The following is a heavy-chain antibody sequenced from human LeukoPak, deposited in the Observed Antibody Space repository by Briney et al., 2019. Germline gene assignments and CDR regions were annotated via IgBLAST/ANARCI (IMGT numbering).Heavy chain of an antibody. J-gene: IGHJ1*01. Sequence: GGSLRLSCAASGFTFSSYAMSWVRQAPGKGLEWVSAISGSGGSTYYADSVKGRFTISRDNSKNTLYLQMNSLRPEDTAVYYCAKDCGGDCYSYLWGQGTLVTVSS. CDR1: GFTFSSYA. CDR2: ISGSGGST. V-gene: IGHV3-23*01. CDR3: AKDCGGDCYSYL. D-gene: IGHD2-21*02.